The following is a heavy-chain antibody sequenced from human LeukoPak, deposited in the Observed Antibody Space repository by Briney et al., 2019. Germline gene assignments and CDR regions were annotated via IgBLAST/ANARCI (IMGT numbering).Heavy chain of an antibody. CDR1: GGSFSGYY. Sequence: KPSETLSLTCAVYGGSFSGYYWSWIRQPPGKGLEWIGEINHSGSTNYNPSLKSRVTISVDTSKNQFSLKLSSVTAADTAVYYCARGFPSYDSSGYYGAHFDYWGQGTLVTVSS. D-gene: IGHD3-22*01. CDR3: ARGFPSYDSSGYYGAHFDY. J-gene: IGHJ4*02. V-gene: IGHV4-34*01. CDR2: INHSGST.